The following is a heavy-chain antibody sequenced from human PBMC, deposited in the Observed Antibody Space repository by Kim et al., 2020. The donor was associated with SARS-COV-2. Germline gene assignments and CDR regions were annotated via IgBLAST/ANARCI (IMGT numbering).Heavy chain of an antibody. CDR3: ARGDRYDFWSGYQGGNWFDP. CDR2: IYYSGST. Sequence: SETLSLTCTVSGGSISSYYWSWIRQPPGKGLEWIGYIYYSGSTNYNPSLKSRVTISVDTSKNQFSLKLSSVTAADTAVYYCARGDRYDFWSGYQGGNWFDPWGQGTLVTVSS. J-gene: IGHJ5*02. D-gene: IGHD3-3*01. CDR1: GGSISSYY. V-gene: IGHV4-59*13.